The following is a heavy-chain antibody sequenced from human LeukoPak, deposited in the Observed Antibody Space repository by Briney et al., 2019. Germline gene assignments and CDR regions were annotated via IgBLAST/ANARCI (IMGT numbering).Heavy chain of an antibody. Sequence: SVKVSCKASGGTFSSYAISWVRQAPGQGLEWMGRIIPIFGTANYAQKFQGRVTITTDESTSTAYMELSSLRSEDTAVYYCARETYYDFWSGYCIFDYWGQGTLVTVSS. CDR1: GGTFSSYA. CDR3: ARETYYDFWSGYCIFDY. V-gene: IGHV1-69*05. D-gene: IGHD3-3*01. CDR2: IIPIFGTA. J-gene: IGHJ4*02.